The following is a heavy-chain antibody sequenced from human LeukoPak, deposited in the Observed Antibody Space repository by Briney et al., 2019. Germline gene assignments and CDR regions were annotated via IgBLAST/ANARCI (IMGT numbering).Heavy chain of an antibody. J-gene: IGHJ4*02. CDR2: TYPGDSDV. Sequence: GESLKISCKGSGYSTISYWIAWVRQMPGKGVEWMGITYPGDSDVRYSPSFEGQVSISVDKSSSTAYLQWSSLKASDTAMYYCARHFRSNEDYGPPDYWGQGTLVTVSS. D-gene: IGHD4/OR15-4a*01. CDR1: GYSTISYW. V-gene: IGHV5-51*01. CDR3: ARHFRSNEDYGPPDY.